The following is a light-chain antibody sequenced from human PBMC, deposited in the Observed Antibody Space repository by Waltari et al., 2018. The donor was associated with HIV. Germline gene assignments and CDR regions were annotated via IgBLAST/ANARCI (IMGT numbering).Light chain of an antibody. CDR3: QVWDTSSDHVI. V-gene: IGLV3-21*02. Sequence: SFVLTQPPSVSVAPGQTARITGGGNNSGSKNVHWYQQKPGQAPVVVVHDYTDRPSGIPERFSGSNSGNTATLTISRVEAGDEADYHCQVWDTSSDHVIFGGGTKLTVL. CDR2: DYT. J-gene: IGLJ2*01. CDR1: NSGSKN.